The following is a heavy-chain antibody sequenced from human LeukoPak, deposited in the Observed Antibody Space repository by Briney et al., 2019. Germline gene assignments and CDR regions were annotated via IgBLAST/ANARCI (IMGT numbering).Heavy chain of an antibody. CDR3: ARDSDSSSWYTNWFDP. D-gene: IGHD6-13*01. CDR1: GFTFSSYS. J-gene: IGHJ5*02. V-gene: IGHV3-21*01. CDR2: ISSSSSYI. Sequence: GGSLRLSCAASGFTFSSYSMNWVRQAPGKGLEWVSSISSSSSYIYYADSVKGRFTIPRDNAKNSLYLQMNSLRAEDTAVYYCARDSDSSSWYTNWFDPWGQGTLVTVSS.